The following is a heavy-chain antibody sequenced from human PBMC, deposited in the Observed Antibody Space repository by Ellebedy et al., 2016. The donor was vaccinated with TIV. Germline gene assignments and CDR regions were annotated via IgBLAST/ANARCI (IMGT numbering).Heavy chain of an antibody. V-gene: IGHV1-18*01. D-gene: IGHD2-2*01. J-gene: IGHJ4*02. CDR2: ISAYNGNT. CDR1: GYTFTSYG. CDR3: ARSRIVVVPAAYDY. Sequence: ASVKVSCXASGYTFTSYGISWVRQAPGQGLEWMGWISAYNGNTNYAQKLQGRVTMTTDTSTSTAYMELSSLRSEDTAVYYCARSRIVVVPAAYDYWGQGTLVTVSS.